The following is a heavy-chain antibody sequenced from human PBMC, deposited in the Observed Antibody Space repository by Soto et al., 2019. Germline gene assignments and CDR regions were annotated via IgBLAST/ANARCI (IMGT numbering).Heavy chain of an antibody. CDR1: AFSLSTNGVG. CDR3: VHTLSSHDYVSCYFDL. V-gene: IGHV2-5*01. D-gene: IGHD3-16*01. Sequence: QITLKESGTTLVKPTQTLSLTCTFSAFSLSTNGVGVGWIRQPPGKALEWIALIYWNDDKRYSPSLKGRITITKDNSKNQVVLTMTNMDPMDTARYYCVHTLSSHDYVSCYFDLWGRGTLVTVSS. CDR2: IYWNDDK. J-gene: IGHJ2*01.